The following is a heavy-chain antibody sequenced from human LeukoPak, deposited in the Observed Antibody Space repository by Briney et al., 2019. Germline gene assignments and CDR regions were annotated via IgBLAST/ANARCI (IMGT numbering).Heavy chain of an antibody. J-gene: IGHJ4*02. Sequence: RASVKVSCKASGYTFTGYYMHWVRQAPGQGLEWMGWINPNSGGTNYAQKFQGRVTMTRDTSISTAYMELSRLRSDDTAVYYCARDIPSEMATPDYWGQGTLVTVSS. CDR1: GYTFTGYY. CDR2: INPNSGGT. V-gene: IGHV1-2*02. D-gene: IGHD5-24*01. CDR3: ARDIPSEMATPDY.